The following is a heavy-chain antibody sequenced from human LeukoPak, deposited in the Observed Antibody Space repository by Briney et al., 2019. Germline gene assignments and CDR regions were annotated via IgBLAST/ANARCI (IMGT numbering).Heavy chain of an antibody. CDR1: GFISSNYA. CDR2: ISNSGDAT. J-gene: IGHJ4*02. Sequence: GGSLRLSCAGSGFISSNYAMSWVRQAPGQGLEWVSTISNSGDATFYADAVKGRFTISRDNSKNTLYLQMYSLRAEDTAIYYCAKAPPYTKYFDYWGRGTLLTVSS. CDR3: AKAPPYTKYFDY. D-gene: IGHD1-1*01. V-gene: IGHV3-23*01.